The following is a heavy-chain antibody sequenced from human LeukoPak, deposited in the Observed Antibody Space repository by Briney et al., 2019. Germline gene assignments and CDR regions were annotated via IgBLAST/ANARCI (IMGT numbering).Heavy chain of an antibody. Sequence: GGSLRLSCAASGFTFDDYTMHWVRQAPGKGLEWVPLISWDGGSTYYADSVKGRFTISRDNSKNSLYLQMNSLRTEDTALYYCAKDSGSTVTSGAFDIWGQGTMVTVSS. CDR3: AKDSGSTVTSGAFDI. CDR2: ISWDGGST. V-gene: IGHV3-43*01. J-gene: IGHJ3*02. CDR1: GFTFDDYT. D-gene: IGHD4-17*01.